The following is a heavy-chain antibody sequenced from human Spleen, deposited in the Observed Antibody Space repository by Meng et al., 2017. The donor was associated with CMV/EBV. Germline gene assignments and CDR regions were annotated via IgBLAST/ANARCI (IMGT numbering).Heavy chain of an antibody. V-gene: IGHV4-34*01. D-gene: IGHD2-2*01. CDR2: INHRGSS. CDR3: ARVSSFYGMDV. CDR1: GGSFSGYY. J-gene: IGHJ6*02. Sequence: SETLSLTCEVYGGSFSGYYWSWIRQPPGKGLEWIGEINHRGSSKYKSSLESRATISVDTSKNQFSLNLSSVTAADTAVYYCARVSSFYGMDVWGQGTTVTISS.